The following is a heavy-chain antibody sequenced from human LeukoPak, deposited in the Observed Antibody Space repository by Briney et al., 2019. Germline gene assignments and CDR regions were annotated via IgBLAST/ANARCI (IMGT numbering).Heavy chain of an antibody. CDR1: GFTFSSYG. CDR2: ISYDGSNK. J-gene: IGHJ4*02. V-gene: IGHV3-30*18. CDR3: AKVQYQLLYSYFDY. D-gene: IGHD2-2*02. Sequence: GGSLRLSCAASGFTFSSYGMHWVRQAPGKGLEWVAVISYDGSNKYYADSVKGRFTISRDNSENTLYLQMNSLRAEDTAVYYCAKVQYQLLYSYFDYWGQGTLVTVSS.